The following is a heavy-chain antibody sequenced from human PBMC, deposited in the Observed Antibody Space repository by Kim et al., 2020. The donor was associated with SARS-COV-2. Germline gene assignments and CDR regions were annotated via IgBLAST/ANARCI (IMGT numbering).Heavy chain of an antibody. CDR2: IYPGDSDT. V-gene: IGHV5-51*01. CDR3: ARAPSGTLTPYYFDF. J-gene: IGHJ4*02. CDR1: GYSFTNYW. D-gene: IGHD1-26*01. Sequence: GESLKISCTASGYSFTNYWIGWVRQMPGKGLEWMGIIYPGDSDTKYSPSFQGQVTISADESLSTGYLQWRSLKASDPATYYCARAPSGTLTPYYFDFWGQ.